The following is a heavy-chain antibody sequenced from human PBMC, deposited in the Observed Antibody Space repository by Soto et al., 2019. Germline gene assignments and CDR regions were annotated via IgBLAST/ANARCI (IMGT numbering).Heavy chain of an antibody. J-gene: IGHJ4*02. CDR1: CFTFTRYS. CDR2: ISSTTSYI. CDR3: ARESEDLTSNFDY. V-gene: IGHV3-21*01. Sequence: GSLRLSCAASCFTFTRYSMNWVRQAPGKGLEWVSSISSTTSYIYYADSMKGRFTVSRDNAKNSVYLEMNSLSAEDTAVYYCARESEDLTSNFDYWGQGTLVTVSS.